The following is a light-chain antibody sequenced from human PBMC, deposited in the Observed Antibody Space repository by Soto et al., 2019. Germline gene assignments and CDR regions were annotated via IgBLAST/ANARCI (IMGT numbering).Light chain of an antibody. CDR1: HSISSR. Sequence: EIVMTQSPATLSVSPGERATLSCRASHSISSRLAWYQQKPGQAPRLLIYGASTRATGLPARFSGSGSGTEFTLTFCSLQSEDFAVYYCQHYTNWPLTFGGGTKVDIK. J-gene: IGKJ4*01. CDR2: GAS. CDR3: QHYTNWPLT. V-gene: IGKV3-15*01.